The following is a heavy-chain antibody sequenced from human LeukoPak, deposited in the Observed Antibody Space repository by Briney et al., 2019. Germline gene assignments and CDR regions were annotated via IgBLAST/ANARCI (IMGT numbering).Heavy chain of an antibody. J-gene: IGHJ4*02. CDR2: ITGSGGST. CDR3: ATSSSGLFDY. Sequence: PGGSLRLSCAASGFTFSSYAMSWVRQAPGKGLGWVSAITGSGGSTYYADSVKGRFTISRDNSKNTLYLQMNSLRAEDTAVYYCATSSSGLFDYWGQGTLVTVSS. CDR1: GFTFSSYA. V-gene: IGHV3-23*01. D-gene: IGHD6-25*01.